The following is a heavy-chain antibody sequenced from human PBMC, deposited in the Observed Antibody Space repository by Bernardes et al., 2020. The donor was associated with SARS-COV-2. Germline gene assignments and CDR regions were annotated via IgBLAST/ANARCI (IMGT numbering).Heavy chain of an antibody. V-gene: IGHV3-64D*09. D-gene: IGHD6-19*01. Sequence: GGSLRLSCVVSGFTFSSYIMNWVRQAPGKGLEYVSAISNAGASTFYADSVKGRFITSRDNSKNTLYLQMSSLRVQETAIYYCVKVSVAVAGVDYWAQGTLVFVTS. CDR2: ISNAGAST. CDR1: GFTFSSYI. CDR3: VKVSVAVAGVDY. J-gene: IGHJ4*02.